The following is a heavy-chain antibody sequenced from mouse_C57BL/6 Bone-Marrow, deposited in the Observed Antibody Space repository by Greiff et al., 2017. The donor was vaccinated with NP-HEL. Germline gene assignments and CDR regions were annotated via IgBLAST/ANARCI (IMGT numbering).Heavy chain of an antibody. CDR2: IYPRSGNT. CDR3: ERRGFSYYGSSYA. Sequence: QVQLKESGAELARPGASVKLSCKASGYTFTSYGISWVKQRTGQGLEWIGEIYPRSGNTYYNEKFKGKATLTADKSSSTAYMELRSLTSEDSAVYFCERRGFSYYGSSYAGGQGTTLTVSS. D-gene: IGHD1-1*01. CDR1: GYTFTSYG. V-gene: IGHV1-81*01. J-gene: IGHJ2*01.